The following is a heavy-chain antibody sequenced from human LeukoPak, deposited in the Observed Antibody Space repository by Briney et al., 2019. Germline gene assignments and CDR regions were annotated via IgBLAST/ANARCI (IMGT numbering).Heavy chain of an antibody. V-gene: IGHV3-48*01. Sequence: GGSLRLSCAASGITFSSYSMNWVRQAPGKGLEWISYISTSSRTIYYADSVKGRFTISRDNAKNSLYLQMNSLKAEDTAIYFCARDAVDQYYYYGMDVWGQGTTVTVSS. J-gene: IGHJ6*02. CDR2: ISTSSRTI. CDR3: ARDAVDQYYYYGMDV. CDR1: GITFSSYS. D-gene: IGHD6-19*01.